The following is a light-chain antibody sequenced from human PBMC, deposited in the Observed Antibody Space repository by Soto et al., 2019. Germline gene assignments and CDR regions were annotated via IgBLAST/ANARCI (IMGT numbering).Light chain of an antibody. CDR1: SSDVGGYKY. CDR3: SSFTSRSTLV. Sequence: QSALTQPASVSGSPGQSITISCTGTSSDVGGYKYVSWYQQHPGKAPKLMIYDVSNRPSGVSNRFSGSKSGNTASLTISGLQPEDEADYYCSSFTSRSTLVFGGGTKVTVL. J-gene: IGLJ2*01. V-gene: IGLV2-14*01. CDR2: DVS.